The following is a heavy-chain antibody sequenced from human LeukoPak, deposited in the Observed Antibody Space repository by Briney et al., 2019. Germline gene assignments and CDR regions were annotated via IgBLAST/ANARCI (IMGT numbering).Heavy chain of an antibody. Sequence: ASVKVSCKASGYTFTIYGISWVRQAPGQGLEWMGWISAYSGNTNYAQKLQGRVTMTTDTSTSTAYMELRSLRSDDTAVYYCARERVYDSSGYYYFDYWGQGTLVTVSS. V-gene: IGHV1-18*01. CDR1: GYTFTIYG. CDR3: ARERVYDSSGYYYFDY. J-gene: IGHJ4*02. CDR2: ISAYSGNT. D-gene: IGHD3-22*01.